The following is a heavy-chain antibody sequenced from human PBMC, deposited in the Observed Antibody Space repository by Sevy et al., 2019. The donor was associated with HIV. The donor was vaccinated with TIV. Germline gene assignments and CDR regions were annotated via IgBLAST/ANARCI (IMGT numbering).Heavy chain of an antibody. CDR1: GFTFNRYW. J-gene: IGHJ6*02. Sequence: GGSLRLSCAASGFTFNRYWMSWVRQAPGKGLQWVANIKLDGSEKYYLDSVRGRITISRDNAKNSLYLQMNSLRAEDTAVYYCARDCNSATCLWGLDVWGLGTTVTVSS. CDR2: IKLDGSEK. D-gene: IGHD1-26*01. CDR3: ARDCNSATCLWGLDV. V-gene: IGHV3-7*03.